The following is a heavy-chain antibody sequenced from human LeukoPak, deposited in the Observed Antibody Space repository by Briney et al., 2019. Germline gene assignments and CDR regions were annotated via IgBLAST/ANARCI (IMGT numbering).Heavy chain of an antibody. D-gene: IGHD3-10*01. CDR1: GGTFSSYA. V-gene: IGHV1-69*04. CDR3: ASYGSGTIRIFDY. CDR2: IIPILGIA. Sequence: SVKVSCKASGGTFSSYAISWVRQAPGQGLEWMGRIIPILGIANYAQKFQGRVTITADKSTSTAYMELSSLRSEDTAVYYCASYGSGTIRIFDYWGQGTLVTVSS. J-gene: IGHJ4*02.